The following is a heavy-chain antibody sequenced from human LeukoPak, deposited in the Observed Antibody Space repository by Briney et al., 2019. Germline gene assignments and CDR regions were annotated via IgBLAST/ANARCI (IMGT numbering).Heavy chain of an antibody. V-gene: IGHV3-53*01. CDR2: LYSGGTT. Sequence: PGGSLRLSCAASGFTVISNYMTWVRQAPGKGLEWVSVLYSGGTTFHADAVKGRFTISRDNSKNTLYLQMNSLRAEDTAVYLCARGVVGPTKVHASDIWGQGTTVTVSS. D-gene: IGHD1-26*01. CDR1: GFTVISNY. J-gene: IGHJ3*02. CDR3: ARGVVGPTKVHASDI.